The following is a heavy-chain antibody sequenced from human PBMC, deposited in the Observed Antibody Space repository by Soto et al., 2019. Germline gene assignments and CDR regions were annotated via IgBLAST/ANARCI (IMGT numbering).Heavy chain of an antibody. CDR2: IWYDGSNK. V-gene: IGHV3-33*01. D-gene: IGHD3-3*01. Sequence: QVQLVESGGGVVQPGRSLRLSCAASGFTFSSHGMHWVRQAPGKGLEWVAVIWYDGSNKYYADSVKGRFTISRDNSKNTLYLQMNSLRAEDTAVYYCARNVTDYDFWSGYYGYWGQGTLVTVSS. CDR1: GFTFSSHG. J-gene: IGHJ4*02. CDR3: ARNVTDYDFWSGYYGY.